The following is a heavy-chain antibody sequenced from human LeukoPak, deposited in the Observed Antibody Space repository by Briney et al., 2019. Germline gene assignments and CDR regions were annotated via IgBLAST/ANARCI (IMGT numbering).Heavy chain of an antibody. CDR3: ARGRLSDY. J-gene: IGHJ4*02. Sequence: KPSETLSLTCAVYGGPFSGYYWSWIRQPPGKGLEWIGEINHSGSTNYNPSLKSRVTISVDTSKNQFSLKLSSVTAAGTAVYYCARGRLSDYWGQGTLVTVSS. D-gene: IGHD2-21*01. CDR2: INHSGST. V-gene: IGHV4-34*01. CDR1: GGPFSGYY.